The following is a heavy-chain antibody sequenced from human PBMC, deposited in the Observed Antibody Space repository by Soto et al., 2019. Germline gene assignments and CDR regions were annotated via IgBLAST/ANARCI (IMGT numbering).Heavy chain of an antibody. D-gene: IGHD3-10*01. CDR3: AKGGGLLWFGEDYYYYGMDV. CDR2: ISGSGGST. J-gene: IGHJ6*02. CDR1: GFTFSSYA. V-gene: IGHV3-23*01. Sequence: GGSLRLSCAASGFTFSSYAMSWVRQAPGKGLEWVSAISGSGGSTYYADSVKGRFTISRDNSKNTLFLQMNSLRAEDTAVYYCAKGGGLLWFGEDYYYYGMDVWGQRTKVTVSS.